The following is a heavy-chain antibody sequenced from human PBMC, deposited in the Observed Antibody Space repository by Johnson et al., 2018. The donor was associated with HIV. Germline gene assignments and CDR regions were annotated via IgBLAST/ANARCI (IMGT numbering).Heavy chain of an antibody. CDR3: AKQNRGAFDS. Sequence: VQLVESGGGLVKPGGSLRLSCAASGFTFSDYYMSWIRQAPGKGLEWVSAISGSGGSTYYADSVKGRFTISRDNSKNTLYLQMNSLRAEDTAVYYCAKQNRGAFDSWGQGTMVTVSS. CDR2: ISGSGGST. J-gene: IGHJ3*02. V-gene: IGHV3-23*04. CDR1: GFTFSDYY.